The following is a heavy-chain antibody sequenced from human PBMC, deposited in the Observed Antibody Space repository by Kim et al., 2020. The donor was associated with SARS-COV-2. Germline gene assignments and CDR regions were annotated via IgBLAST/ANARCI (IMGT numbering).Heavy chain of an antibody. D-gene: IGHD3-10*01. J-gene: IGHJ4*02. CDR2: IYSGGST. Sequence: GGSMRRAGAVAGFTVRSNYMTWVRQAPGEGLEWVSVIYSGGSTYYADSVKGRFTISRDNSKNTVYLHMNSLRAEDTGVYYCARGSPLLPDWWGQGTLVTVSS. CDR1: GFTVRSNY. V-gene: IGHV3-66*01. CDR3: ARGSPLLPDW.